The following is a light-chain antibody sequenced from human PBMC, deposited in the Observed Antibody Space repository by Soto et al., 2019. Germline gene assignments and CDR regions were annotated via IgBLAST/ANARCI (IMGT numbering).Light chain of an antibody. J-gene: IGKJ4*01. Sequence: EIVMTQSPATLSVSPGERATLSCRASQSVSSNLAWYQQKPGQAPRLLIYGASNRATGIPDRFSGSGSGTEFTLTVSSLQPEDFATYYCQQLNAYPHSFGGGTKVDIK. CDR1: QSVSSN. CDR3: QQLNAYPHS. V-gene: IGKV3D-15*01. CDR2: GAS.